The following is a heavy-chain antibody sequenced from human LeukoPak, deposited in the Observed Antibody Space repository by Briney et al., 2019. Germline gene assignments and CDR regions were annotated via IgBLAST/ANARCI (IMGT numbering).Heavy chain of an antibody. V-gene: IGHV4-34*01. D-gene: IGHD4-23*01. Sequence: PSETLSLTCAVYGGSFSGYYWSWIRQPPGKGLEWIGEINHSGSTNYNPSLKSRVTISVDTSKNQFSLKLSSVTAADTAVYYCASGAGGKGYYFDYWGQGTLVTVSS. CDR2: INHSGST. CDR1: GGSFSGYY. CDR3: ASGAGGKGYYFDY. J-gene: IGHJ4*02.